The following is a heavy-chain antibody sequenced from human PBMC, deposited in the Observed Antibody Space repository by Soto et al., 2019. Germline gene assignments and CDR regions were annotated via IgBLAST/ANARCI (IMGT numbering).Heavy chain of an antibody. CDR1: GFTFSTYA. D-gene: IGHD3-10*01. V-gene: IGHV3-64*02. Sequence: TGGSLRLSCAASGFTFSTYAMHWVRQAPGKGLEYVSAISSNGHSTYYADSVKGRFTISRDNSKNTLYLQMGSLRAEDMAVYYCVRERGDGWELLLDYWGQGTLVTVSS. J-gene: IGHJ4*02. CDR3: VRERGDGWELLLDY. CDR2: ISSNGHST.